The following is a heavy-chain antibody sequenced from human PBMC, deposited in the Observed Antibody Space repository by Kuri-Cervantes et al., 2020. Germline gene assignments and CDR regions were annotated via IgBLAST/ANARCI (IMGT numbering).Heavy chain of an antibody. Sequence: SVKVSCKASGGTLRSHVISWVRQAPGQGLEWMGGIIPMFGITNYAQKFQGRVMITTDESTTTAYMELSRLKSDDTAVYYCARDTVTTFSDAFDIWGQGTVVTVSS. V-gene: IGHV1-69*05. CDR3: ARDTVTTFSDAFDI. D-gene: IGHD4-17*01. J-gene: IGHJ3*02. CDR1: GGTLRSHV. CDR2: IIPMFGIT.